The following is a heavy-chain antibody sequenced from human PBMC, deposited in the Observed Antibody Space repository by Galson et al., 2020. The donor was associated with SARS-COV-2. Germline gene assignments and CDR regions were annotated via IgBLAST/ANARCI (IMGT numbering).Heavy chain of an antibody. Sequence: GESLKISCKASGYTFTSYGISWVRQAPGQGLEWMGWISAYNGNTNYAQKLQGRVTMTTDTSTSTAYMELRSLRSDDTAVYYCAISSRPRFTSEVSYYFDYWGQGTLVTVSS. J-gene: IGHJ4*02. CDR3: AISSRPRFTSEVSYYFDY. V-gene: IGHV1-18*01. D-gene: IGHD3-16*01. CDR2: ISAYNGNT. CDR1: GYTFTSYG.